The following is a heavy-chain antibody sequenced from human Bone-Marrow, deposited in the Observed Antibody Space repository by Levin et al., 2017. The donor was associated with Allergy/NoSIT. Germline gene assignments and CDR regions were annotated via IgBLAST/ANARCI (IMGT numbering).Heavy chain of an antibody. CDR2: IWFDGSDE. CDR1: GFIFNDHG. D-gene: IGHD3-3*01. J-gene: IGHJ5*02. Sequence: GESLKISCEVSGFIFNDHGMHWIRQAPGKGLEWVAFIWFDGSDEYYSDSVKGRFTISRDDSKNTLYLQMSSLRAEDTAVYYCARDGLKIEVWSGYFQVNWFDPWGQGSLVTVSS. V-gene: IGHV3-33*01. CDR3: ARDGLKIEVWSGYFQVNWFDP.